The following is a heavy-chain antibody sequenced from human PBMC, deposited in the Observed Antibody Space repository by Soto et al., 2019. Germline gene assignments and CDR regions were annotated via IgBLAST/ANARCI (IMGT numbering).Heavy chain of an antibody. CDR3: ARRYQVSVRAFDI. CDR1: GGSISSSSYY. J-gene: IGHJ3*02. V-gene: IGHV4-39*01. CDR2: IYYSGST. D-gene: IGHD1-20*01. Sequence: QLQLQESGPGLVKPSETLSLTCTVSGGSISSSSYYWGWIRQPPGKGLEWIGSIYYSGSTYYNPSLKSRVTISVDTSKNQFSLKLSSVTAADTAVYYCARRYQVSVRAFDIWGQGTMVTVSS.